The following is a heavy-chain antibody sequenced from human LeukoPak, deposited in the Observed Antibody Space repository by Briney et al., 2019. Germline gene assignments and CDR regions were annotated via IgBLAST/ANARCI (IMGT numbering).Heavy chain of an antibody. CDR2: IIYSGST. J-gene: IGHJ5*01. CDR1: GDSFTTNY. Sequence: SETLSLTCTVSGDSFTTNYWSWIRQSPGKGLEWIGYIIYSGSTTYNPSLKSRVTISLDTSKNQFSLKLSSVTAADTAVYYCARDRWFDYWGQGTLVTVSS. V-gene: IGHV4-59*01. CDR3: ARDRWFDY.